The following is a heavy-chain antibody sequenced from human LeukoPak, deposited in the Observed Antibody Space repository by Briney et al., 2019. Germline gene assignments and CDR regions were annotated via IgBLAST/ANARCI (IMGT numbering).Heavy chain of an antibody. D-gene: IGHD2-2*01. V-gene: IGHV3-7*01. CDR1: GFTFSSYE. CDR3: AREAVPYYYYYMDV. Sequence: GGSLRLSCAASGFTFSSYEMNWVRQAPGKGLEWVANIKQDGSEKYYVDSVKGRFIISRDNAKNSLYLQMISLRAEDTAVYYCAREAVPYYYYYMDVWGKGTTVTVSS. J-gene: IGHJ6*03. CDR2: IKQDGSEK.